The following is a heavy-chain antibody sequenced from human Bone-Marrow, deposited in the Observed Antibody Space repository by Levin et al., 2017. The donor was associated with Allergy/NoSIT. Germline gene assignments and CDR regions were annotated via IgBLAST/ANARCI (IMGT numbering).Heavy chain of an antibody. V-gene: IGHV3-30*18. CDR1: GFTFSSYG. CDR3: AKDIVVATTQPNNYGMDV. CDR2: ISYDGSNK. J-gene: IGHJ6*02. Sequence: PGGSLRLSCAASGFTFSSYGMHWVRQAPGKGLEWVAVISYDGSNKYYADSVKGRFTISRDNSKNTLYLQMNSLRAEDTAVYYCAKDIVVATTQPNNYGMDVWGQGTTVTVSS. D-gene: IGHD5-12*01.